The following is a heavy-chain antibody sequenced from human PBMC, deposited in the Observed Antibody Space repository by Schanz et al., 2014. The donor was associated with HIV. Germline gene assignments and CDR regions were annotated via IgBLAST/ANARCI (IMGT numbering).Heavy chain of an antibody. D-gene: IGHD1-26*01. Sequence: QVQLVQSGPEVKKPGASVRVSCETSGYTFSSHGISWVRQASGLGLEWMGWMNPSTGNSGYAQMFQVRVTMTRDTSISTAYLEVDSLKSEDTAVYYCARGPKWEGLMDVWGQGTTVIVSS. CDR3: ARGPKWEGLMDV. V-gene: IGHV1-8*01. J-gene: IGHJ6*02. CDR1: GYTFSSHG. CDR2: MNPSTGNS.